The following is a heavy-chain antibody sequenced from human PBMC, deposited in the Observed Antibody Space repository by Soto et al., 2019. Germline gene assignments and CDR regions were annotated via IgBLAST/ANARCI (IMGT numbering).Heavy chain of an antibody. J-gene: IGHJ3*02. Sequence: GASVKVSCKPSGYVFTSYYLHWVRQAPGQGLEWMGTLSPSGSTTSYAQKFQGRVTMTSDTSTSTVYMELSSLTSEDTAVYYCARDRDHEYADYGGAFDIWGRGPKVTVSS. CDR1: GYVFTSYY. CDR2: LSPSGSTT. CDR3: ARDRDHEYADYGGAFDI. V-gene: IGHV1-46*01. D-gene: IGHD4-17*01.